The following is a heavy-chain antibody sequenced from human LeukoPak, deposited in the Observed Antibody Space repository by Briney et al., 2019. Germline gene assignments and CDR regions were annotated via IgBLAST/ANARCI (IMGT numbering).Heavy chain of an antibody. Sequence: ASVKVSCKASGCTFTDYYMHWVRQAPGQGFEWMGRITPNNGGTNYAQKFHVRVTMTRDTSISTAYMELSRLRSDDTAVYYCAREIGGATSFDYWGQGALVTVSS. CDR2: ITPNNGGT. CDR3: AREIGGATSFDY. CDR1: GCTFTDYY. D-gene: IGHD1-26*01. J-gene: IGHJ4*02. V-gene: IGHV1-2*06.